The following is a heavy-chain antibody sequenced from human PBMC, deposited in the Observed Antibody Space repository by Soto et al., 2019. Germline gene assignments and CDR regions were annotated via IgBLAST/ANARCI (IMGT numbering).Heavy chain of an antibody. Sequence: PSETLSLTCTVSGGSISSYYWSWIRQPPGKGLEWIGYIYYSGSTNYNPSLKSRVTISVDTSKNQFSLKLSSVTAADTAVYYCARGRITSGEGPQRLHMYKWGDPWGQGTLVTVSS. V-gene: IGHV4-59*01. CDR1: GGSISSYY. CDR3: ARGRITSGEGPQRLHMYKWGDP. D-gene: IGHD3-3*01. J-gene: IGHJ5*02. CDR2: IYYSGST.